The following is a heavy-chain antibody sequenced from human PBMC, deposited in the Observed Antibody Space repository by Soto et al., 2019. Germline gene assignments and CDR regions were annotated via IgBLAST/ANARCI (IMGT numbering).Heavy chain of an antibody. CDR1: GYTFTRSG. D-gene: IGHD5-12*01. V-gene: IGHV1-18*01. CDR3: AREGVAPYYYYGMDV. CDR2: ISTYNGDT. J-gene: IGHJ6*02. Sequence: GASVKVSCKASGYTFTRSGISWVRQAPGQGLEWMGWISTYNGDTNYAQTFQGRVTMTTDTSTSTVDMEVRSLRSDDTAVYYCAREGVAPYYYYGMDVWGQGTPVTAP.